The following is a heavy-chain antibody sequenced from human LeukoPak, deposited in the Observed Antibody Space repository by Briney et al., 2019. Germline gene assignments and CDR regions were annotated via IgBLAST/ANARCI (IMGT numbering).Heavy chain of an antibody. CDR2: INTNTGNP. CDR3: ARVRYYDILTGYLHTGDYYGMDV. Sequence: ASVKVSCKASGYTFTSYAMNWVRQAPGQGLEWMGWINTNTGNPTYAQGFTGRFVFSLDTSVSKANLQISSLKAEDTAVYYCARVRYYDILTGYLHTGDYYGMDVWGQGTTVTVSS. V-gene: IGHV7-4-1*02. CDR1: GYTFTSYA. D-gene: IGHD3-9*01. J-gene: IGHJ6*02.